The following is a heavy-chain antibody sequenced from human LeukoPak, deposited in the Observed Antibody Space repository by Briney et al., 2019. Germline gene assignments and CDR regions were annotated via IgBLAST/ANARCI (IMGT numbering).Heavy chain of an antibody. D-gene: IGHD4-17*01. CDR1: GYTFTGYY. J-gene: IGHJ4*02. Sequence: ASVKVSCKASGYTFTGYYMHWVRQAPGQGLEWMGWINPNSGGTNYAQKFQGRVTITADKSTSTAYMELSSLRSEDTAVYYCARDRNDYGDFYYFDYWGQGTLVTVSS. V-gene: IGHV1-2*02. CDR2: INPNSGGT. CDR3: ARDRNDYGDFYYFDY.